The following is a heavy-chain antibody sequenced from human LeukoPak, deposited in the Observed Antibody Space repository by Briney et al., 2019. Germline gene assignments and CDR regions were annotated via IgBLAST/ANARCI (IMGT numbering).Heavy chain of an antibody. V-gene: IGHV1-69*06. CDR1: GGTFSSYA. Sequence: ASVNVSCKASGGTFSSYAIGWVRQAPGQGLEWMGGIIPIFGTANYAQKFQGRVTITADKSTSTAYMELSSLRSEDTAVYYCARVNCSSTSCYAPGDYWGQGTLVTVSS. CDR2: IIPIFGTA. D-gene: IGHD2-2*01. CDR3: ARVNCSSTSCYAPGDY. J-gene: IGHJ4*02.